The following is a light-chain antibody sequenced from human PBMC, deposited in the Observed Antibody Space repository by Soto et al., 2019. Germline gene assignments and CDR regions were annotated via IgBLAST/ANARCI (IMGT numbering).Light chain of an antibody. CDR1: QSISFH. CDR2: AAS. Sequence: DIQMTQSPSSLSASVGDTVTITCRASQSISFHLDWYQQKPGKVPKLLIYAASNLQSGVPSSFSGSGSETAFALTISSLQPEDFATYYCQQSYITPYTFGQGTKLQIK. J-gene: IGKJ2*01. V-gene: IGKV1-39*01. CDR3: QQSYITPYT.